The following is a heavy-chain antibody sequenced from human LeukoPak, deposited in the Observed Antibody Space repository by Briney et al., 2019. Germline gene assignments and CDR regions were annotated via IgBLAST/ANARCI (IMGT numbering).Heavy chain of an antibody. CDR1: GFTFSTYS. CDR3: ARFIIAFDY. D-gene: IGHD3-10*01. V-gene: IGHV3-21*01. J-gene: IGHJ4*02. Sequence: PGGSLRLSCAASGFTFSTYSMTWVRQSPGKGLEWVSAISGSGGSTYYADSVKGRFTISRDNARKSLYLQMHSLRAEDTAVYYCARFIIAFDYWGQGTLATVSS. CDR2: ISGSGGST.